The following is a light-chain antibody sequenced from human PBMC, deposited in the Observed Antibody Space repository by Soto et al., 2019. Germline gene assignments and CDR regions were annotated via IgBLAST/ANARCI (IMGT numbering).Light chain of an antibody. CDR1: QSVSSN. V-gene: IGKV3-15*01. J-gene: IGKJ1*01. Sequence: ERVMTQSAATLSVSPGERATLSCRASQSVSSNSAWYQQKPGQAPRLLIYGASTRATGIPARFSGSGSGTEFTLTISSLQSEDFAVYYCQQYNNWPLTFGQGTKVDIK. CDR3: QQYNNWPLT. CDR2: GAS.